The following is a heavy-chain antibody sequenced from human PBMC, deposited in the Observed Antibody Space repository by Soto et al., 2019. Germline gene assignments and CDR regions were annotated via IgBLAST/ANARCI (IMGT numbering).Heavy chain of an antibody. Sequence: QVQLQQWGAGLLKPSETLSLTCAVYGGSFSGYYWSWIRQPPGKGLEWIGEINHSGSTNYNPSLKRRVPISVDTSKNQFSLKLSSVTAADTAVYYCARGVYGAGLDYWGQGTLVTVSS. V-gene: IGHV4-34*01. D-gene: IGHD3-10*01. CDR2: INHSGST. CDR3: ARGVYGAGLDY. J-gene: IGHJ4*02. CDR1: GGSFSGYY.